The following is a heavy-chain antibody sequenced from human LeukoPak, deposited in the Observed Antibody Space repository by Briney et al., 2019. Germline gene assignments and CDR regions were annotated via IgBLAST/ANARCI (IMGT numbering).Heavy chain of an antibody. CDR3: ARDCIGCHGFDY. D-gene: IGHD2-15*01. V-gene: IGHV1-18*01. J-gene: IGHJ4*02. Sequence: ASVKVSCKASGYTFTSYGISWVRQAPGQGLEWMGWVSAYADNTNYVQRFQGRVTMTTDTSTSTAYMELRSLRSDDTAVYYCARDCIGCHGFDYWGQGTLVTVSS. CDR2: VSAYADNT. CDR1: GYTFTSYG.